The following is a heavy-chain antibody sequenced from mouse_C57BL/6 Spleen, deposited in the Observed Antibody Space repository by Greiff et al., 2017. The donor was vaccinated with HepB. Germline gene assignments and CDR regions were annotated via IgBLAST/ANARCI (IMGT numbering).Heavy chain of an antibody. V-gene: IGHV1-54*01. J-gene: IGHJ2*01. CDR3: ARRLYGSSYGY. Sequence: QVQLKQSGAELVRPGTSVKVSCKASGYAFTNYLIEWVKQRPGQGLEWIGVINPGSGGTNYNEKFKGKATLTADKSSSTAYMQLSSLSSEDSAVYCCARRLYGSSYGYWGQGTTLTVSS. CDR1: GYAFTNYL. CDR2: INPGSGGT. D-gene: IGHD1-1*01.